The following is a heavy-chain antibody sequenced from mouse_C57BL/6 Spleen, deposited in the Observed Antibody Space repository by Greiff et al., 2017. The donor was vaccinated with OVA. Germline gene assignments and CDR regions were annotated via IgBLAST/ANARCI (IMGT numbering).Heavy chain of an antibody. CDR1: GYSITSGYY. V-gene: IGHV3-6*01. CDR3: ARDRYYGSSYRAMDY. D-gene: IGHD1-1*01. Sequence: EVQRVESGPGLVKPSQSLSLTCSVTGYSITSGYYWNWIRQFPGNKLEWMGYISYDGSNNYNPSLKNRISITRDTSKNQFFLKLNSVTTEDTATYYCARDRYYGSSYRAMDYWGQGTSVTVSS. J-gene: IGHJ4*01. CDR2: ISYDGSN.